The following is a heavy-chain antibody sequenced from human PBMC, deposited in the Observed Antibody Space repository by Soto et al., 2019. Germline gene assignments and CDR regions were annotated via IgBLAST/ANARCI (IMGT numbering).Heavy chain of an antibody. D-gene: IGHD4-17*01. CDR2: ISAYNGNT. Sequence: GASVKVSCKASGYTFTSYGISWVRQAPGQGLEWMGWISAYNGNTNYAQKLQGRVTMTTDTSTSTAYMELRSLRSDDTAVYYCARVATRVTTAAWFDPWGQGTLVTVCS. CDR1: GYTFTSYG. V-gene: IGHV1-18*04. CDR3: ARVATRVTTAAWFDP. J-gene: IGHJ5*02.